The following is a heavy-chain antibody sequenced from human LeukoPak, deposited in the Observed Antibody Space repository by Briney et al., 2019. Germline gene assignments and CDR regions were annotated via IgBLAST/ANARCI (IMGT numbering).Heavy chain of an antibody. CDR2: ISYDGSNK. Sequence: GGSLRLSCAASGFTFSSYGMHWVRQAPGKGLEWVAVISYDGSNKYYADSVKGRFTISRDNSKNTLYLQMNSLRAEDTAVYYCAKDSKGYNWNDQSLNNDFDYWGQGTLVTVSS. D-gene: IGHD1-20*01. CDR3: AKDSKGYNWNDQSLNNDFDY. CDR1: GFTFSSYG. J-gene: IGHJ4*02. V-gene: IGHV3-30*18.